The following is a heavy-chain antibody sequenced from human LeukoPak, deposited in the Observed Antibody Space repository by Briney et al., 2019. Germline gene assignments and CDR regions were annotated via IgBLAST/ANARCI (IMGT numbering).Heavy chain of an antibody. J-gene: IGHJ4*02. V-gene: IGHV4-34*01. CDR1: GGSFSGYY. D-gene: IGHD2-15*01. CDR3: ARAVVPAEFYFDH. Sequence: SETLSLTCAVYGGSFSGYYWSWIRQPPGKGLEWIGEINHSGSTNYNPSLKSRVTISVDTSKNQFSLKLSSVTAADTAVYYCARAVVPAEFYFDHWGQGTRVTVSS. CDR2: INHSGST.